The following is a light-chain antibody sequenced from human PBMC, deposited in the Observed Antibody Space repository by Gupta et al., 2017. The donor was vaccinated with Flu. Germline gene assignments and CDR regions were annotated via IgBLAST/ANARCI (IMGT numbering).Light chain of an antibody. CDR3: MQAAQTPT. J-gene: IGKJ4*01. Sequence: DIVMTQSPLSLPVTPGEPASISCRSSQRLLYNGYNYLDWYVKKPGRCPQRLIYLNSIRASGVPDRFSARGAGTDFTLEISRVEAEDVGIYYCMQAAQTPTFGGGTKVEIK. V-gene: IGKV2-28*01. CDR2: LNS. CDR1: QRLLYNGYNY.